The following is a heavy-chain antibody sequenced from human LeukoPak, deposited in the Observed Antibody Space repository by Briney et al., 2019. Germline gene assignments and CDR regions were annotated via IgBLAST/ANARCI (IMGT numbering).Heavy chain of an antibody. CDR2: IHHSGST. J-gene: IGHJ5*02. CDR3: ARLYSGSPGGWFDP. V-gene: IGHV4-30-2*01. CDR1: GGSISSGGYY. D-gene: IGHD1-26*01. Sequence: PSQTLSLTCTVSGGSISSGGYYWSWIRQPPGKGLEWIGYIHHSGSTYYNPSLKSRVTISVDRSKNQFSLKLSSVTAADTAVYYCARLYSGSPGGWFDPWGQGTLVTVSS.